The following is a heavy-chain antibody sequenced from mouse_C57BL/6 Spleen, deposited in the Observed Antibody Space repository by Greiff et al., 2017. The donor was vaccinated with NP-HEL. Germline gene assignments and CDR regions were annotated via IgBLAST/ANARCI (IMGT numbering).Heavy chain of an antibody. CDR1: GYAFSSYW. Sequence: QVQLKQSGAELVKPGASVKISCKASGYAFSSYWMNWVKQRPGKGLEWIGQIYPGDGDTNYNGKFKGKTTLTADKSSRTAYMQLSSLTSEGSAVYFCARRGTAQALYYFDYWGQGTTLTVSS. V-gene: IGHV1-80*01. CDR3: ARRGTAQALYYFDY. J-gene: IGHJ2*01. CDR2: IYPGDGDT. D-gene: IGHD3-2*02.